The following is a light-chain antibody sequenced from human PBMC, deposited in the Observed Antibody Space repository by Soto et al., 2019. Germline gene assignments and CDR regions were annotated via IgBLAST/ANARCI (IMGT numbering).Light chain of an antibody. CDR3: NSYSSTSFYV. V-gene: IGLV2-14*01. CDR1: GSDIATFNY. J-gene: IGLJ1*01. CDR2: QVT. Sequence: SALAQPASMSGSPGQSITISCTGSGSDIATFNYVSWYQQYPGKAPKLLIYQVTSRASGVSHRFSGSKSGNTAALTISGLQPEDEAEYYCNSYSSTSFYVFGTGTKV.